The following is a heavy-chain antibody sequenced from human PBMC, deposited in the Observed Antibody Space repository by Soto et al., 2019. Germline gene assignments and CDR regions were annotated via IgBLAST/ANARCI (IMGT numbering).Heavy chain of an antibody. CDR3: ARDFTTRSYGVDV. Sequence: QAQLVQSGAEVKKPGASVKVSCKASGYTFTGAYIHWVRQAPGQGLAWMGCINPNSGGTEFAQKFQVRVTVTRDTSITTVYMEMNRLRSDDTGVYYCARDFTTRSYGVDVWGQGTAVTVSS. V-gene: IGHV1-2*02. J-gene: IGHJ6*02. CDR2: INPNSGGT. CDR1: GYTFTGAY. D-gene: IGHD3-10*01.